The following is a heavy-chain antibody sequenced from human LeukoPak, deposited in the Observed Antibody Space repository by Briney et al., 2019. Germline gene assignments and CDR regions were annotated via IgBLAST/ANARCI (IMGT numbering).Heavy chain of an antibody. CDR1: GFTFDDYA. CDR3: AKDIGSGKASAFDI. V-gene: IGHV3-9*03. CDR2: ISWNSVSI. Sequence: GRSLRLSCAASGFTFDDYAMHWVRQAPGKGLEWVSGISWNSVSIGYADSVKGRFTISRDNAKNSLYLQMNSLRAEDMALYYCAKDIGSGKASAFDIWGQGTMVTVSS. J-gene: IGHJ3*02. D-gene: IGHD3-10*01.